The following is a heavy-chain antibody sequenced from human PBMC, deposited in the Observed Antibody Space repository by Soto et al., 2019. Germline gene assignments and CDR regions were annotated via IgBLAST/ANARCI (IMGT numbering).Heavy chain of an antibody. J-gene: IGHJ4*02. D-gene: IGHD3-10*01. CDR1: GGSISSYY. CDR2: IYYSGST. Sequence: SETLSLTCTVSGGSISSYYWSWIRQPPGKGLEWIGYIYYSGSTNYNPSLKSRVTISVDTSKNQFSLKLSSVTAADTAVYYCARAGEGLWFGESDFDYWGQGTLVTVSS. CDR3: ARAGEGLWFGESDFDY. V-gene: IGHV4-59*01.